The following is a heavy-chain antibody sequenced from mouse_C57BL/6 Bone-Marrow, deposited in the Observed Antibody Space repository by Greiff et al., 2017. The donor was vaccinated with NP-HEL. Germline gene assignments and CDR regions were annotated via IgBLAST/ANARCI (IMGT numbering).Heavy chain of an antibody. Sequence: EVQLVESGGDLVKPGGSLKLSCAASGFTFSSSGMSLVRQTPDKRLEWVATVSSGGSYTYCPDRVKGRFTISRDNATNTLYLQMSSLKSEDTAMYYCASPYDYDVAWFAYWGQGTRVTVSA. CDR2: VSSGGSYT. CDR1: GFTFSSSG. CDR3: ASPYDYDVAWFAY. V-gene: IGHV5-6*01. D-gene: IGHD2-4*01. J-gene: IGHJ3*01.